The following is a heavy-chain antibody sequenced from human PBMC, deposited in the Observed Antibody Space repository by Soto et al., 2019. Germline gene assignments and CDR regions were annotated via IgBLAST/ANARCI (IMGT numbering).Heavy chain of an antibody. J-gene: IGHJ4*02. Sequence: QVQLVQSGAEVKKPGSSVRVSCKASGGTFANHAISWVGQAPGQGLEWLGGIIPVLGVGDNAQNFQGRVTITADASTSTAYLELSSLRSEDTALYYCAREAGYTYGYVFDYWGQGTLVTVSS. CDR2: IIPVLGVG. CDR1: GGTFANHA. V-gene: IGHV1-69*01. CDR3: AREAGYTYGYVFDY. D-gene: IGHD5-18*01.